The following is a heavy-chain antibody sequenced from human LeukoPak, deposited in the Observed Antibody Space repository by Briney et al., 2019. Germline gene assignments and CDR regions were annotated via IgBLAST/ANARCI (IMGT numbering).Heavy chain of an antibody. V-gene: IGHV4-59*01. CDR2: IYYSGST. Sequence: SETLSLTCTVSGASMSTYYWSWIRQPPGKGLEWIGYIYYSGSTNYNPSLKSRVTISVDTSKNQFSLKLSSVTAADTAVYYCARSVEGYCSGGSCYFYYYYMDVWGKGTTVTISS. CDR1: GASMSTYY. D-gene: IGHD2-15*01. CDR3: ARSVEGYCSGGSCYFYYYYMDV. J-gene: IGHJ6*03.